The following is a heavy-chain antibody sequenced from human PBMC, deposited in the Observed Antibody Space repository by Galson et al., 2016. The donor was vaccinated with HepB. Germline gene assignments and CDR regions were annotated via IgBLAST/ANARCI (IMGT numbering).Heavy chain of an antibody. Sequence: SLRLSCAGSGFTFSNYGMHWVRQAPGKGLEWVAVISFDGNKKYCPDSVKGRFTISRDNSRNTLYLQMNSLRPEDTAVYYCVKDPHCSSTSCYEIWGQGTLVTVSS. V-gene: IGHV3-30*18. CDR3: VKDPHCSSTSCYEI. CDR2: ISFDGNKK. CDR1: GFTFSNYG. J-gene: IGHJ4*02. D-gene: IGHD2-2*01.